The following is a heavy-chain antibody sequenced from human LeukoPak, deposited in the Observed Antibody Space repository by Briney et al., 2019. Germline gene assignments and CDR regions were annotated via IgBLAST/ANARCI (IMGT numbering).Heavy chain of an antibody. CDR3: ARGSNWAFDY. D-gene: IGHD7-27*01. CDR2: INQDGSEK. Sequence: GGSLRLSCAASGFTFSTYWMSWVRQAPGKGLEWVANINQDGSEKYYVDSVKGRLTISRDNAKNSLYLQLNSLRAEDTAIYYCARGSNWAFDYWGQGTLVTVSS. V-gene: IGHV3-7*05. J-gene: IGHJ4*02. CDR1: GFTFSTYW.